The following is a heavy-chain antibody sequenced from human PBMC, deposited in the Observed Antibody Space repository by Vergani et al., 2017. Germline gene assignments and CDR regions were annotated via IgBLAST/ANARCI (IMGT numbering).Heavy chain of an antibody. CDR2: ISYDGSNK. J-gene: IGHJ6*03. CDR3: AGDIGGVVYSGYMDV. V-gene: IGHV3-30-3*01. D-gene: IGHD2-15*01. CDR1: GFNFSSYA. Sequence: QVQLVESGGGVVQPGRSLRLSCAASGFNFSSYAMHWVRQAPGKGLEWVAVISYDGSNKYYADSVKGRFTISRDNSKNTLYLQMNSLRAEDTAVYYCAGDIGGVVYSGYMDVWGKGSTVTVSS.